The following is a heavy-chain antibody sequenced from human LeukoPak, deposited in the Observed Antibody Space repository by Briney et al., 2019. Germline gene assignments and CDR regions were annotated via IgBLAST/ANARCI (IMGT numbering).Heavy chain of an antibody. CDR1: GYTFTSYY. CDR2: INPSGGST. V-gene: IGHV1-46*01. J-gene: IGHJ4*02. CDR3: ARDGAVAGTAYYFGY. Sequence: ASVKVSCKASGYTFTSYYMHWVRQAPGQGLEWMGIINPSGGSTSYAQKFQGRVTMTRDMSTSTVYMELSSLRSEDTAVYYCARDGAVAGTAYYFGYWGQGTLVTVSS. D-gene: IGHD6-19*01.